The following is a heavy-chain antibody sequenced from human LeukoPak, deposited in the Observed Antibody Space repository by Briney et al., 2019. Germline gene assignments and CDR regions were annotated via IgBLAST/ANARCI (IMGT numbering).Heavy chain of an antibody. J-gene: IGHJ6*03. CDR1: GYTFTSYD. Sequence: ASVKVSCKNTGYTFTSYDINWARQATGQGLEWMGWMNPNSGNKGYARKFQGRGTMTRNTSISTAYMELSSLRSEDTAVYYCVGGGGSSLPLLYMDVWGKGTTVTVSS. D-gene: IGHD2-15*01. V-gene: IGHV1-8*01. CDR3: VGGGGSSLPLLYMDV. CDR2: MNPNSGNK.